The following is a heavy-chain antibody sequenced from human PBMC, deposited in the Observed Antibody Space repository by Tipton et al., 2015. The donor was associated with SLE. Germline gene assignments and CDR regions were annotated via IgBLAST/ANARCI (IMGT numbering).Heavy chain of an antibody. V-gene: IGHV4-59*08. Sequence: TLSLTCIVSGGSISSSYWSWIRQPPGKGLEWIGRFSNTGSTNFNPSLKSRVTISVDTSKNQFSLKVRSVTAADTAVYYCARGGRGWFDYWGQGTLVTVSS. CDR3: ARGGRGWFDY. CDR2: FSNTGST. J-gene: IGHJ5*01. D-gene: IGHD2-15*01. CDR1: GGSISSSY.